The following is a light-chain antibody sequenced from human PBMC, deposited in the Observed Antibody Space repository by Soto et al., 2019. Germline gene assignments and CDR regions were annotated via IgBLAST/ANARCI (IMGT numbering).Light chain of an antibody. J-gene: IGKJ1*01. CDR2: KAS. Sequence: DIRMTQSPSTLSASVGDRVTITCRASQSISSWLGWYQQKLWKAPKLLIYKASSLESGVPSRFSGSGSGTEFTLTISSLQPDDFATYYCQQYNSYSRAFGQGTKVDIK. CDR3: QQYNSYSRA. CDR1: QSISSW. V-gene: IGKV1-5*03.